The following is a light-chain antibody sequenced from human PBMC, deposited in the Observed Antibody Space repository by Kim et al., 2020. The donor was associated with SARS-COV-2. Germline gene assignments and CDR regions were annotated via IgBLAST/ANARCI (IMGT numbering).Light chain of an antibody. CDR3: LLYYGGAQGRG. CDR2: STS. CDR1: TGARNSGCN. V-gene: IGLV7-43*01. Sequence: GTGTFSCDYRTGARNSGCNPNGFQQKTRQAARTLIYSTSNKRASTPARFSGSLLGGKAALTLSGVQPEDEAEYYCLLYYGGAQGRGFGGGTQLTVL. J-gene: IGLJ2*01.